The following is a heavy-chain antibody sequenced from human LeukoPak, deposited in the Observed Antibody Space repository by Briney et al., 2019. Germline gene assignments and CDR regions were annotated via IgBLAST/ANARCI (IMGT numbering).Heavy chain of an antibody. CDR3: ARDNRAIVVSWEAFDI. CDR2: ISAYNGNT. CDR1: GYTFTSYG. D-gene: IGHD3-22*01. V-gene: IGHV1-18*01. J-gene: IGHJ3*02. Sequence: ASVKVSCKASGYTFTSYGISWVRRAPGQGLEWMGWISAYNGNTNYAQKLQGRVTMTTDTSTSTAYMELRSLRSDDTAVYYCARDNRAIVVSWEAFDIWGQGTMVTVSS.